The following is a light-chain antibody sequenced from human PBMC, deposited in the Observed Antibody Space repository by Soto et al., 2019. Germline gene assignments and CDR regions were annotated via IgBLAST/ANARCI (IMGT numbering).Light chain of an antibody. CDR1: QSISSY. V-gene: IGKV1-39*01. Sequence: DIQMTQSPSYLSASVGDRVTITCRASQSISSYLNWYQQKPGKAPKLLIYAASSLQSGVSSSFSGSGSGTDFTLTISSLQPEDFATYYCQQSYSNPFTFGPGTKVDI. CDR2: AAS. CDR3: QQSYSNPFT. J-gene: IGKJ3*01.